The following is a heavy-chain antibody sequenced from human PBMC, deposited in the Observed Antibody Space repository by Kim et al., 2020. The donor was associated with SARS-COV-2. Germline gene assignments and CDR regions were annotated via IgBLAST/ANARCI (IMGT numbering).Heavy chain of an antibody. CDR1: GGSISSNGYY. V-gene: IGHV4-39*01. J-gene: IGHJ4*02. CDR3: ARHGYTSLGDFDV. D-gene: IGHD5-12*01. CDR2: IYYGGKT. Sequence: SETLSLTCTVSGGSISSNGYYWGWIRQSPGKGLEWIGTIYYGGKTYYSPSLKSRVTISADTPKNQFSLKLNSMTAADTAVYYCARHGYTSLGDFDVWGPGTLVTVSS.